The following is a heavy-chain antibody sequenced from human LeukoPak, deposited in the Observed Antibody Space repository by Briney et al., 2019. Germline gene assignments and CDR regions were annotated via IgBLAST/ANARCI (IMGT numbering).Heavy chain of an antibody. CDR1: GFTFSSYN. D-gene: IGHD6-19*01. CDR2: ISSSSTTI. Sequence: GGSLRLSCAASGFTFSSYNMNWVRQAPGKGLEWVPYISSSSTTIYYADSVRGRFTISRDNAKNSLFLQMNSLRDEDTAVYYCARDEEAVDYYFDYWGQGTLVTVSS. J-gene: IGHJ4*02. CDR3: ARDEEAVDYYFDY. V-gene: IGHV3-48*02.